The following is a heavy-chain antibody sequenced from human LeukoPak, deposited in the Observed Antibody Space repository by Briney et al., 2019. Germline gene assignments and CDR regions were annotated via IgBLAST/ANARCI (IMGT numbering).Heavy chain of an antibody. CDR1: GYTFTGYY. V-gene: IGHV1-2*02. CDR2: INPNSGGT. D-gene: IGHD3-16*02. J-gene: IGHJ4*02. CDR3: ARSILFGGVIDPIDY. Sequence: ASVKVSCKASGYTFTGYYMHWVRQAPGQGLEWMGWINPNSGGTNYAQKFQGRVTMTRDTSISTAYMELSRLRSDDTAVYYCARSILFGGVIDPIDYWGQGTLVPVSS.